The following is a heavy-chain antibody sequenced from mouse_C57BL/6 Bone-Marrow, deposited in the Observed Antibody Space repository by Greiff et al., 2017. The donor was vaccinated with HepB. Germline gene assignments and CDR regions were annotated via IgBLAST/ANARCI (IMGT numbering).Heavy chain of an antibody. Sequence: VQLQQSGPELVKPGASVKISCKASGYTFTDYYMNWVKQSHGKSLEWIGDINPNNGGTSYNQKFKGKATLTVDKSSSTAYMELRSLTSEDSAVYDCARGYYYGSPWFAYWGQGTLVTVSA. V-gene: IGHV1-26*01. J-gene: IGHJ3*01. CDR2: INPNNGGT. CDR3: ARGYYYGSPWFAY. D-gene: IGHD1-1*01. CDR1: GYTFTDYY.